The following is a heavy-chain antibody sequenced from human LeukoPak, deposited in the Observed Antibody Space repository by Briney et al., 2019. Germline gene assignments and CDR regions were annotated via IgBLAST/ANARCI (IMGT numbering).Heavy chain of an antibody. CDR1: GFTFSSYG. J-gene: IGHJ4*02. V-gene: IGHV3-33*01. D-gene: IGHD2-15*01. CDR3: AGEEGGGEKLDY. CDR2: IWYDGSNK. Sequence: GSLRLSCAASGFTFSSYGMHWVRQAPGKGLEWVAVIWYDGSNKYYADSVKGRFTISRDNSKNTLYLQMNSLRAEDTAVYYCAGEEGGGEKLDYWGQGTLVTVSS.